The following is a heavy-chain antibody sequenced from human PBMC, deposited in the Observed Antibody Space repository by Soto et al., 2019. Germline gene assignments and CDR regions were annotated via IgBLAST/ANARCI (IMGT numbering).Heavy chain of an antibody. CDR3: ATRLFSSSWEGCWQR. CDR1: GYTFTSYA. CDR2: INAGNGNT. V-gene: IGHV1-3*01. D-gene: IGHD6-13*01. J-gene: IGHJ1*01. Sequence: ASVKVSCKASGYTFTSYAMHWVRQAPGQRLEWMGWINAGNGNTKYSQKFQGSVTITRDTSASTAYMELSSLRSEDTAVYDCATRLFSSSWEGCWQRCGQGTLVSVSS.